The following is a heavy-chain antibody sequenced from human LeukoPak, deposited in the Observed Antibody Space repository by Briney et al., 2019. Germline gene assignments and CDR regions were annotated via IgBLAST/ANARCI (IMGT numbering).Heavy chain of an antibody. CDR3: ARDGTLGDGYNYYGMDV. Sequence: ASVKVSFKASGYTFTGYYMHWVRQAPGQGLEWMGWINPNSGGTNYAQKFQGRVTMTRDTSISTAYMELSRLRSDDTAVYYCARDGTLGDGYNYYGMDVWGQGTTVTVSS. V-gene: IGHV1-2*02. D-gene: IGHD5-24*01. CDR1: GYTFTGYY. CDR2: INPNSGGT. J-gene: IGHJ6*02.